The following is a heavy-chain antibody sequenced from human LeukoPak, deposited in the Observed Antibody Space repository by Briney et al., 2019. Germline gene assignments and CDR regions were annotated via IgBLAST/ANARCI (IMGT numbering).Heavy chain of an antibody. CDR2: IYTSGST. CDR3: ARYSSSWAAFDY. Sequence: SETLSLTCTVSGGSISSYYWSWIRQPAGKGLEWIGRIYTSGSTNYNPSLKSRVTTSVDTSKNQFSLKLSSVTAADTAVYYCARYSSSWAAFDYWGQGTLVTVSS. V-gene: IGHV4-4*07. CDR1: GGSISSYY. D-gene: IGHD6-13*01. J-gene: IGHJ4*02.